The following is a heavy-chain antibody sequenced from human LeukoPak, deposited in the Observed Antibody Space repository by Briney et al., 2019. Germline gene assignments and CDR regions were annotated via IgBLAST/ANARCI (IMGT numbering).Heavy chain of an antibody. CDR3: AREGRYDFWSGYYRREFDY. CDR2: IIPIFGTA. J-gene: IGHJ4*02. Sequence: ASVKVSCKASGGTFSSYAISWVRQAPGQGLEWMGGIIPIFGTANYAQKFQGRVTITADESTSTAYMELSSLRSEDTGVYYCAREGRYDFWSGYYRREFDYWGQGTLVTVSS. CDR1: GGTFSSYA. D-gene: IGHD3-3*01. V-gene: IGHV1-69*13.